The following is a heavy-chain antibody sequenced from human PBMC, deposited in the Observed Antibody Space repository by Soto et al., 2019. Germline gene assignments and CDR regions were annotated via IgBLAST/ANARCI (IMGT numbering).Heavy chain of an antibody. CDR1: GASVISNDYY. D-gene: IGHD2-2*01. CDR2: IHYSGRT. Sequence: SETLSLTCSVSGASVISNDYYWVWIRQPPGKGLEWIGSIHYSGRTYYNPPLKSRVTISLDTPDNQFSLKLMSVTAADTSVYYCASRRREEDCSIATCYVRYWGQGTLVTVSS. CDR3: ASRRREEDCSIATCYVRY. V-gene: IGHV4-39*01. J-gene: IGHJ4*02.